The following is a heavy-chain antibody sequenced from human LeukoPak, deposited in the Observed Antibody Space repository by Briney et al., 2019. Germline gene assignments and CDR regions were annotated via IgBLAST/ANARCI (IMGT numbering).Heavy chain of an antibody. CDR3: AREITTDGMGNFDY. V-gene: IGHV4-31*03. Sequence: PSVTLSLTCTVSGGSISSSGHYWTWIRQPPGKGLEWIRYIYYSGSAYYNPSLKSRVAISVDTSKNQFSLELSSVTAADTALYYCAREITTDGMGNFDYWGQGTLVTVSS. CDR2: IYYSGSA. D-gene: IGHD1/OR15-1a*01. CDR1: GGSISSSGHY. J-gene: IGHJ4*02.